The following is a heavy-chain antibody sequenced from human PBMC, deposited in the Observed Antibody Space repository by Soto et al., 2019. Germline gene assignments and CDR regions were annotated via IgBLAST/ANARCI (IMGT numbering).Heavy chain of an antibody. D-gene: IGHD3-3*01. V-gene: IGHV4-61*01. CDR1: GGSVSSCSYY. J-gene: IGHJ4*02. CDR2: IYYSGSN. Sequence: QVQLQESGPGLVKPSETLSLTCTVSGGSVSSCSYYGSWSRQPPGKGLEWIGYIYYSGSNNYNPSLTSRVTISLDTPKNQNGLRLSSVSAADTALYYCARVGLYDFWSGYLVWGQGILVTLS. CDR3: ARVGLYDFWSGYLV.